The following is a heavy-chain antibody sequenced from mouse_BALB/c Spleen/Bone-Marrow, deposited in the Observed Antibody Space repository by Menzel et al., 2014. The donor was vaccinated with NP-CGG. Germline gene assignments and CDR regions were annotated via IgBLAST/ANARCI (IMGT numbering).Heavy chain of an antibody. CDR1: GYTFTDYE. CDR3: AREGLRGAGFAD. V-gene: IGHV1-15*01. D-gene: IGHD2-4*01. CDR2: IHPGSGGA. Sequence: QVQLQQSGAELVRPGASVKLSCKALGYTFTDYEMHWVKQTPVHGLEWIGTIHPGSGGAAYNQKFKGKATLTADKSSSTAYMELSSLTSEDSAVYYCAREGLRGAGFADWGQGTLVTVSA. J-gene: IGHJ3*01.